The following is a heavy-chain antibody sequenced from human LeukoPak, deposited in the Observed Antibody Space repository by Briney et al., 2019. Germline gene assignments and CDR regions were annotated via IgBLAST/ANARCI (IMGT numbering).Heavy chain of an antibody. CDR1: GFIFSSYS. V-gene: IGHV3-21*01. J-gene: IGHJ6*03. CDR2: ISSNSSYI. Sequence: GGSLRLSCAASGFIFSSYSKSWVRHARGKGRESVSAISSNSSYIYYADSVKGRFTISRDHAKNSLYLKITSLRAEATAVYYCARPPVDILDDPHYLDIWGKGSTVTVSS. D-gene: IGHD3-9*01. CDR3: ARPPVDILDDPHYLDI.